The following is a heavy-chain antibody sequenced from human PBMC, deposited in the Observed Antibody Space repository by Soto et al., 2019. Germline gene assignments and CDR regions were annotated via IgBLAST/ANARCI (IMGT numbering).Heavy chain of an antibody. D-gene: IGHD2-2*02. Sequence: LSLTCAVSGGSISSGGYSWSWIRQPPGKGLEWIGYIYHSGSTCYNPSLKSRVTISVDRSKNQFSLKLSSVTAAGTAVYYCARDEGGGYCSSTSCYTGSAFDIRGQGTMVTVAS. CDR2: IYHSGST. J-gene: IGHJ3*02. CDR1: GGSISSGGYS. CDR3: ARDEGGGYCSSTSCYTGSAFDI. V-gene: IGHV4-30-2*01.